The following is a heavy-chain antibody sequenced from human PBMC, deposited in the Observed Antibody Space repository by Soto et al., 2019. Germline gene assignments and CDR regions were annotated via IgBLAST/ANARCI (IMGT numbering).Heavy chain of an antibody. CDR1: GFTFSSYA. CDR2: ISGSGGST. V-gene: IGHV3-23*01. Sequence: EVQLLESGGGLVQPGGSLRLSCAASGFTFSSYAMSWVSQAPGKGLEWVSAISGSGGSTYYADSVKGRFTISRDNSKNTLYLQMNSLRAEDTAVYYCANHLGFGELSNWGQGTLVTVSS. CDR3: ANHLGFGELSN. D-gene: IGHD3-10*01. J-gene: IGHJ4*02.